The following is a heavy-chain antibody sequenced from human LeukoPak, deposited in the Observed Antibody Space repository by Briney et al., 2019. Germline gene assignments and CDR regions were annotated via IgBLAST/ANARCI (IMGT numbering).Heavy chain of an antibody. CDR2: ISNDGNDK. J-gene: IGHJ4*02. CDR3: ARDLTIAAANYYFDN. D-gene: IGHD6-25*01. Sequence: GGSLRLSCAASGFSFSSYPMHWVRQAPGKGLEWVAVISNDGNDKHNADSVKGRFTISRDNPKNTLYLQMNSLRAEDTAMYHCARDLTIAAANYYFDNWGQGTLVTVSS. CDR1: GFSFSSYP. V-gene: IGHV3-30-3*01.